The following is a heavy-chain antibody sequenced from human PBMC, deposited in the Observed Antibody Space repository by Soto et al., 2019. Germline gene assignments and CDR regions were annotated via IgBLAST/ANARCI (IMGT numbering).Heavy chain of an antibody. D-gene: IGHD5-12*01. CDR2: IYHSGST. CDR3: ARAHSGYDSDAFDT. J-gene: IGHJ3*02. Sequence: PSETLSLTCAVSGGSISSGGYSWSWIRQPPGKGLEWIGYIYHSGSTYYNPSLKSRVTISVDRSKNQFSLKLSSVTAADTAVYYCARAHSGYDSDAFDTWGQGTMVTVSS. V-gene: IGHV4-30-2*01. CDR1: GGSISSGGYS.